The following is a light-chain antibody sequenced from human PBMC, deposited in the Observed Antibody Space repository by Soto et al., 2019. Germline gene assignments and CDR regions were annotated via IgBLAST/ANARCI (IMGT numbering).Light chain of an antibody. J-gene: IGKJ1*01. Sequence: DIKITQSPSTLSGSVGDRVTIPCRASQTISSWLAWYQQKPGKAPKLLIYKASTLKSGVPSRFSGSGSGTEFTLTISSLQPDDFTTYYCQLYNIYSEAFGQGTNVDIK. CDR1: QTISSW. CDR3: QLYNIYSEA. V-gene: IGKV1-5*03. CDR2: KAS.